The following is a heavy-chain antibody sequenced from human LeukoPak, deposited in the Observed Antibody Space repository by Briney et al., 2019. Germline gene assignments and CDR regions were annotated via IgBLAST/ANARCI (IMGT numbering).Heavy chain of an antibody. CDR2: ISYDGSNK. J-gene: IGHJ6*02. CDR1: GFTFSSYG. D-gene: IGHD2-2*01. V-gene: IGHV3-30*18. Sequence: GGSLRLSCAASGFTFSSYGMHWVRQAPGKGLEWVAVISYDGSNKYYADSVKGRFTISRDNSKNTLYLRMNSLRAEDTAVYYCAKELGYCSSTSCYETAYYYGMDVWGQGTTVTVSS. CDR3: AKELGYCSSTSCYETAYYYGMDV.